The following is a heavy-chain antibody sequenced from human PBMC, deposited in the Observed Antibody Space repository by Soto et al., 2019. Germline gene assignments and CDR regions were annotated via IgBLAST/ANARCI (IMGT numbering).Heavy chain of an antibody. V-gene: IGHV1-18*01. D-gene: IGHD2-8*01. Sequence: ASVKVSCKASGYTFTSYGISWVRQAPGQGLEWMGWISAYNGNTNYAQKLQGRVTMTTDTSTSTAYMELRSLRSDDTAVYYCARDRGYCTNGVCYTTAFDTWGQGTMVTVSS. J-gene: IGHJ3*02. CDR2: ISAYNGNT. CDR3: ARDRGYCTNGVCYTTAFDT. CDR1: GYTFTSYG.